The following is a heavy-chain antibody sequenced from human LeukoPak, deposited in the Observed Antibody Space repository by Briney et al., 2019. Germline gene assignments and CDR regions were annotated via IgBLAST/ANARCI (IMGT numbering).Heavy chain of an antibody. Sequence: GRSLRLSCAASGFTFSSYGMHWVRQAPGKGLEWVAVISYDGSNKYYADSVKGRFAISRDNSKNTLYLQMNSLRAEDTAVYYCAKDSLITMVRGVVVNYCGMDVWGKGTTVTVSS. D-gene: IGHD3-10*01. V-gene: IGHV3-30*18. CDR1: GFTFSSYG. CDR2: ISYDGSNK. J-gene: IGHJ6*04. CDR3: AKDSLITMVRGVVVNYCGMDV.